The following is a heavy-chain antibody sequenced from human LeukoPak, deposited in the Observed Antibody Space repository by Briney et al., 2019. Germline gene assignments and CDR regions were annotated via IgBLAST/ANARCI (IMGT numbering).Heavy chain of an antibody. CDR1: GFTFDDYA. Sequence: GGSLRLSCAASGFTFDDYAMTWVRQAPGKGLEWVSVIYPGGSALYADSVKGRFTISRDISKNTVYLQINSLRAEDTAVYYCAKDRRSGLGHAFDIWGQGTMVTVSS. D-gene: IGHD3-3*01. J-gene: IGHJ3*02. V-gene: IGHV3-23*03. CDR2: IYPGGSA. CDR3: AKDRRSGLGHAFDI.